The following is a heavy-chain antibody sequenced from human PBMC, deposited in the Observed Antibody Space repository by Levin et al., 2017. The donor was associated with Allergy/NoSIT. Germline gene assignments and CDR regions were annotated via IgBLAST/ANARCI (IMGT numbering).Heavy chain of an antibody. Sequence: PSETLSLTCTVSGGSISSADYYWSWIRQSPEKGLEWIAYISFSGLTYYNPSLKTRFTISVDTTNNQFSLKVISVTAADTAVYFCARATAYYGMDVWGQGTTVTVSS. CDR1: GGSISSADYY. J-gene: IGHJ6*02. V-gene: IGHV4-30-4*01. CDR2: ISFSGLT. CDR3: ARATAYYGMDV.